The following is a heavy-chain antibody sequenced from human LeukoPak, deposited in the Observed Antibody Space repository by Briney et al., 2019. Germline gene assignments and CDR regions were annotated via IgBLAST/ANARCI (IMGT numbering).Heavy chain of an antibody. CDR3: AKGLERSFSGYEMSPYHYYYMDV. J-gene: IGHJ6*03. CDR1: GDTFRSYA. Sequence: SAKVSCKASGDTFRSYAIIWVRQAPGRGLEWMGGIIPIFGTTNYAQMFQGRVTITADKSTDTAYMELSSLTSEDTAVYYCAKGLERSFSGYEMSPYHYYYMDVWGKGTTVTVSS. D-gene: IGHD5-12*01. V-gene: IGHV1-69*06. CDR2: IIPIFGTT.